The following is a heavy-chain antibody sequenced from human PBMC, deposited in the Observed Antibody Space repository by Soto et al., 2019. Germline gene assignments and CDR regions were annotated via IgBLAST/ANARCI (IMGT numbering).Heavy chain of an antibody. D-gene: IGHD1-1*01. CDR3: ARIQLAPYALDI. V-gene: IGHV3-11*06. CDR1: GFTFSGYF. Sequence: QVQLVESGGGMVRPGGSLRLSCAASGFTFSGYFMAWVRQSPRQGLEWISSSSSSGGYITYADSVRGRFTISRDNAKSSRYLQMNSLRAEDSAVYYCARIQLAPYALDIWGQGALVTVSS. CDR2: SSSSGGYI. J-gene: IGHJ3*02.